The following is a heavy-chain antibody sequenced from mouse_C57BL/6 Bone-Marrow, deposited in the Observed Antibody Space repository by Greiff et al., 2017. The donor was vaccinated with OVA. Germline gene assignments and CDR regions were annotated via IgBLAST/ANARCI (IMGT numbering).Heavy chain of an antibody. CDR1: GFTFSDFY. Sequence: EVQVVESGGGLVQSGRSLRLSCATSGFTFSDFYMEWVRQAPGKGLEWIAASRNKANDYTTEYSASVKGRFIVSRDTSQSILYLQMNALRAEDTAIYYCARDDYYWYFDVWGTGTTGTVSS. J-gene: IGHJ1*03. CDR2: SRNKANDYTT. V-gene: IGHV7-1*01. CDR3: ARDDYYWYFDV.